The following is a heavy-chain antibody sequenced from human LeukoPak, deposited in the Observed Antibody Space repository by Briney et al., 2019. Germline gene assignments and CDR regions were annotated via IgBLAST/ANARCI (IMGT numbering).Heavy chain of an antibody. D-gene: IGHD3-10*01. J-gene: IGHJ3*02. Sequence: SETLSLTCTVSGGSISSYYWSWIRQPAGKGLEWIGRIYTSGSTNYNPSLKSRVTMSVDTSKNQFSLKLSSVTAADTAVYYCARDNDYYGSGNDAFDIWGQGTMVTVSS. CDR2: IYTSGST. V-gene: IGHV4-4*07. CDR1: GGSISSYY. CDR3: ARDNDYYGSGNDAFDI.